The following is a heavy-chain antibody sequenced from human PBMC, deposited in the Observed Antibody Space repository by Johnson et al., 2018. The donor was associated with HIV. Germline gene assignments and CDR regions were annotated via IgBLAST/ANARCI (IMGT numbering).Heavy chain of an antibody. Sequence: QVQLVESGGGLVKAGGSLRLSCAASGFTFSDHYMTWIRQAPGKGLECISSISSSGRTTYYADSVKGRFTISRDNAKNSLYLQMNSLRAEDTAVYYCARWGPYDILTGYDAFDIWGQGTMVTVSS. CDR3: ARWGPYDILTGYDAFDI. CDR2: ISSSGRTT. CDR1: GFTFSDHY. J-gene: IGHJ3*02. V-gene: IGHV3-11*04. D-gene: IGHD3-9*01.